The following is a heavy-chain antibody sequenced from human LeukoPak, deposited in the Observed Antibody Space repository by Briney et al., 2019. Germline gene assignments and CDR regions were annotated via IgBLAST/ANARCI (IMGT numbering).Heavy chain of an antibody. CDR2: ISSSSTYI. D-gene: IGHD4-17*01. CDR1: GFTFSSYS. CDR3: ARGYGDSIHFDY. Sequence: GGSLRLSCAASGFTFSSYSMNWVRQAPGKGLEWVSSISSSSTYIYYADSVKGRFTISRDNAKNSLYLQMNSLRAEEAAVYYCARGYGDSIHFDYWGQGTLVTVSS. J-gene: IGHJ4*02. V-gene: IGHV3-21*01.